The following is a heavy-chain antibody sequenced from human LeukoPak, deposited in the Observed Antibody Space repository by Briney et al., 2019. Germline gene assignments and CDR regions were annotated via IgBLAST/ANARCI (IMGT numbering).Heavy chain of an antibody. V-gene: IGHV5-51*01. J-gene: IGHJ3*02. D-gene: IGHD2-2*02. CDR3: ARRDKYCTSTGCYKDAFDI. CDR1: GYSFTNYW. CDR2: IYPGDSDT. Sequence: GESLKISCKGSGYSFTNYWIGWVRQMPGKGLEWMGLIYPGDSDTSYSPSFQGQVTISADKSISTAYLQWSSLMASDTAIYFCARRDKYCTSTGCYKDAFDIWGQGTMVTVSS.